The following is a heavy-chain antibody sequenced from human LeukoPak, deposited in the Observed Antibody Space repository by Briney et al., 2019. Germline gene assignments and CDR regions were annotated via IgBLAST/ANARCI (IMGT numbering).Heavy chain of an antibody. CDR2: INPSGGST. CDR1: GYTFTSYY. J-gene: IGHJ4*02. V-gene: IGHV1-46*01. CDR3: ARASGELGYSGYDFDY. D-gene: IGHD5-12*01. Sequence: ASVKVSCKASGYTFTSYYMHWVRQAPGQGLEWMGIINPSGGSTSYAQKFQGRVTMTRDMSTSTVYMELSSLRSEDTAVYYCARASGELGYSGYDFDYWGQGTLVTVSS.